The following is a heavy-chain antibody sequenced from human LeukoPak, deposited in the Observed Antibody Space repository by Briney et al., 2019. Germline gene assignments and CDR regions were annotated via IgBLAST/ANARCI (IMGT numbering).Heavy chain of an antibody. J-gene: IGHJ3*02. CDR2: IYYSGST. CDR3: ARATRHALVREACDI. Sequence: PSETLSLTCTVSGGSISSGDYYWSWIRQPPGKGLEWIGYIYYSGSTYYNPSLKNRVTISVDTSKLQFSLKPSSVTAADTAVYYCARATRHALVREACDIWGQGTMVTVSS. V-gene: IGHV4-30-4*08. D-gene: IGHD6-13*01. CDR1: GGSISSGDYY.